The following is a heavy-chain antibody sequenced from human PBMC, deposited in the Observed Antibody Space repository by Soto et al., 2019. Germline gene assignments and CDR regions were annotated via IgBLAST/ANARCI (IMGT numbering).Heavy chain of an antibody. J-gene: IGHJ1*01. CDR3: AASSSVAAAGYFKF. D-gene: IGHD6-13*01. CDR1: GDLFNNYA. V-gene: IGHV1-69*01. Sequence: QVQLVPSGAEVKEPGSSVKVSCKATGDLFNNYAFNWVRQAPGQGLEWMGRISPLFSTTNYAQKFQGRVTIGADELTTIVYLAVSNLESEDTAMYDCAASSSVAAAGYFKFWGQGTLVTVAP. CDR2: ISPLFSTT.